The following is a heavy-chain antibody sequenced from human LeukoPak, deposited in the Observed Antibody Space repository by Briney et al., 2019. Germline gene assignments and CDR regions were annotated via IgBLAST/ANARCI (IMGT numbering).Heavy chain of an antibody. CDR1: GYTFTSYD. J-gene: IGHJ6*02. D-gene: IGHD6-19*01. Sequence: ASVKVSCKASGYTFTSYDINWVRQATGQGLEWMGWMNPNSGNTGYAQKFQGRVTMTRNTPISTAYMELSSLRSEDTAVYYCARRFGYSSGWYFRGDYYYYGMDVWGQGTTVTVSS. CDR3: ARRFGYSSGWYFRGDYYYYGMDV. CDR2: MNPNSGNT. V-gene: IGHV1-8*01.